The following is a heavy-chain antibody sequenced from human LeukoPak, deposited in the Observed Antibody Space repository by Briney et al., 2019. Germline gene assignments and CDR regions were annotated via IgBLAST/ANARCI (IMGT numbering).Heavy chain of an antibody. V-gene: IGHV3-30*03. D-gene: IGHD5-18*01. CDR2: ISYDGSYK. CDR1: GFTFSSYG. J-gene: IGHJ4*02. CDR3: ARVRYNSGYIFDY. Sequence: GGSLRLSCAASGFTFSSYGMHWVRQAPGKGLEWVAVISYDGSYKYYADSVKGRFTISRDNSKNTLYVQMNSLRAEDTAVYYCARVRYNSGYIFDYWGQGTLVTVSS.